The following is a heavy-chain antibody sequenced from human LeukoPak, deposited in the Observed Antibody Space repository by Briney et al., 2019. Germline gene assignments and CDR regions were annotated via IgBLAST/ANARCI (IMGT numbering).Heavy chain of an antibody. CDR1: GFTFSSYS. D-gene: IGHD1-7*01. CDR2: ISSSSSYI. CDR3: ARDGIRTGPTEEDY. Sequence: GGSLRLSCAASGFTFSSYSMNWVRQAPGKGLEWVSSISSSSSYIYYADSVKGRFTISRDSAKNSLYLQMNSLRAEDTAVYYCARDGIRTGPTEEDYWGQGTLVTVSS. J-gene: IGHJ4*02. V-gene: IGHV3-21*01.